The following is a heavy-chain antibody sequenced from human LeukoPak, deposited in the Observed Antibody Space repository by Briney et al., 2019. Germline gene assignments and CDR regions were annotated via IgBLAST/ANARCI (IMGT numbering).Heavy chain of an antibody. CDR2: ITSSGSPI. CDR3: ARGSRSSMTYYFDY. D-gene: IGHD2-2*01. CDR1: GFTFSSYA. V-gene: IGHV3-48*01. J-gene: IGHJ4*02. Sequence: GGSLSHPCAASGFTFSSYAMIWVRQPPGKGLEWLSYITSSGSPIHSADSARGRFTISRDNAKNSLYLQMSSLRAEDTAVYYCARGSRSSMTYYFDYWGQGTLVTVSS.